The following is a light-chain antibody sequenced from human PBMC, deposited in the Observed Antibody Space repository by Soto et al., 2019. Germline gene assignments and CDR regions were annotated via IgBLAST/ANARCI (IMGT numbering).Light chain of an antibody. CDR1: QGISSY. CDR3: QQFNDYPIT. CDR2: AAS. J-gene: IGKJ5*01. Sequence: DIQLTQSPSFLSASEGDRVTITCRASQGISSYLAWYQQKPGKAPKLLMYAASTLQRGVPSRFSGSGSGTEFTRAISSLQPEDFATYYCQQFNDYPITFGQGTRLEIK. V-gene: IGKV1-9*01.